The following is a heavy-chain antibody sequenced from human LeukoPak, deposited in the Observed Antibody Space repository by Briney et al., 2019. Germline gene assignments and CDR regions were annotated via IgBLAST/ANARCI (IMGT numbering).Heavy chain of an antibody. Sequence: SETLSLTCTVSGVSMTIGGYYWTWYRQPAGKGLEWLGRVFTSGKTDYNPSLKSRLTISLETSENQFSLKLTSVTAADTAVYFCAREVPVSLRFLEWENFDSWGQGALVTVSS. V-gene: IGHV4-61*02. CDR1: GVSMTIGGYY. CDR2: VFTSGKT. CDR3: AREVPVSLRFLEWENFDS. D-gene: IGHD3-3*01. J-gene: IGHJ4*02.